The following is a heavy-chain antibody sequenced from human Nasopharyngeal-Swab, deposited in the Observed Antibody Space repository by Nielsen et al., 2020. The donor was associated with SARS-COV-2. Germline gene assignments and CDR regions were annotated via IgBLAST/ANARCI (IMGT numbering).Heavy chain of an antibody. J-gene: IGHJ6*02. CDR3: ARSSIYYDILTGYYTAYYGMDV. CDR2: ISSSSSYI. Sequence: GSLRLSCAASGFTFSSYSMNWVRQAPGKGLEWVSSISSSSSYIYCADSVKGRFTISRDNAKNSLYLQMNSLRAEDTAVYYCARSSIYYDILTGYYTAYYGMDVWGQGTTVTVSS. D-gene: IGHD3-9*01. CDR1: GFTFSSYS. V-gene: IGHV3-21*01.